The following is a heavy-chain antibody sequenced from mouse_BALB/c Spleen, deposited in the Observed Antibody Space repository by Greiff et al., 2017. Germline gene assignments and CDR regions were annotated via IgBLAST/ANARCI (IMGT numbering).Heavy chain of an antibody. Sequence: VLLKESGPGLVAPSQSLSITCTVSGFSLTGYGVNWVRQPPGKGLEWLGMIWGDGSTDYNSALKSRLSISKDNSKSQVFLKMNSLQTDDTARYYWARAYYGNHWYFDVWGAGTTVTVSS. CDR3: ARAYYGNHWYFDV. CDR1: GFSLTGYG. V-gene: IGHV2-6-7*01. CDR2: IWGDGST. D-gene: IGHD2-10*01. J-gene: IGHJ1*01.